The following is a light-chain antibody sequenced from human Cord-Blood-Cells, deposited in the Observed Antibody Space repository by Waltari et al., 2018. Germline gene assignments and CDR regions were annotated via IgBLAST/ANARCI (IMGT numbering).Light chain of an antibody. CDR2: EGS. CDR3: CSYAGSSRV. J-gene: IGLJ3*02. V-gene: IGLV2-23*01. CDR1: SSDVGRYNL. Sequence: QSALTQPASVSGSPGRSRTMSCPGTSSDVGRYNLVPCYQQPPGKAPKLMIYEGSKRPSGVSNRFSRSKTGNTASLTISGLQAEDEADDYCCSYAGSSRVFGGGTKLTVL.